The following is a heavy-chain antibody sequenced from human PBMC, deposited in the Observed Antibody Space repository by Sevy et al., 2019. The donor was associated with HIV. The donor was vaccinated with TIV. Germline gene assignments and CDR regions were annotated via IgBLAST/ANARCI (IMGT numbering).Heavy chain of an antibody. J-gene: IGHJ4*02. CDR3: ATGLEYYDENSGYFDF. CDR1: GYRLSELS. D-gene: IGHD3-22*01. V-gene: IGHV1-24*01. CDR2: LDPEDGEI. Sequence: ASVKVACKISGYRLSELSMHWVRQAPGKGLEWMGRLDPEDGEIIYAQKFQGRVTVTEDTSTDTAYMELSRLRSEDTAVYYCATGLEYYDENSGYFDFWGPGTLVTVSS.